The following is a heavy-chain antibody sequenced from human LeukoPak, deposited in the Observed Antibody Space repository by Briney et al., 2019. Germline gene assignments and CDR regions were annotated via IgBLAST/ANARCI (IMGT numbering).Heavy chain of an antibody. V-gene: IGHV1-2*04. Sequence: GASVKVSCKASGYTFTGYYMHWVRQAPGQGLEWMGWINPNSGGTNYAQKFRGWVTMTRDTSISTAYMELSRLRSDDTAVYYCARERDSSSYGALDFDYWGQGTLVTVSS. CDR3: ARERDSSSYGALDFDY. J-gene: IGHJ4*02. D-gene: IGHD6-6*01. CDR1: GYTFTGYY. CDR2: INPNSGGT.